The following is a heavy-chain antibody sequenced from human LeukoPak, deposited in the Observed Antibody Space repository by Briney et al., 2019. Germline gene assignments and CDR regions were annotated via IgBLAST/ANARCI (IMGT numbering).Heavy chain of an antibody. D-gene: IGHD3-10*01. CDR3: ASEGYYGSGSYIY. V-gene: IGHV3-66*01. CDR1: GFTFSSYA. J-gene: IGHJ4*02. CDR2: IYSGGST. Sequence: GGSLRLSCAASGFTFSSYAMSWVRQAPGKGLEWVSVIYSGGSTYYADSVKGRFTISRDNSKNTLYLQMNSLRAEDTAVYYCASEGYYGSGSYIYWGQGTLVTVSS.